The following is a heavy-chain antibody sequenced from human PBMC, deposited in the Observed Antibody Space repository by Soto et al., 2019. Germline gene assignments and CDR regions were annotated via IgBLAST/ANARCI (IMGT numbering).Heavy chain of an antibody. V-gene: IGHV1-3*01. CDR3: ARDQWYYDILTGYHPAGGFDY. Sequence: QVQLVQSGAEVKKPGASVKVSCKASGYTFTSYAMHWVRQAPGQRLEWMGWINAGNGNTKYSQKFQGRVTITRDTSASTAYMELSSLRSEDTAVYYCARDQWYYDILTGYHPAGGFDYWGQGTLVTVSS. D-gene: IGHD3-9*01. CDR2: INAGNGNT. CDR1: GYTFTSYA. J-gene: IGHJ4*02.